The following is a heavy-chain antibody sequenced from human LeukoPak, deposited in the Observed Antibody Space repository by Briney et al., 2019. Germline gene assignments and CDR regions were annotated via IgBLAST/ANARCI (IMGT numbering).Heavy chain of an antibody. Sequence: SENLSLTCTVSSGSSSSGDYYWSWLRQPPGKGLEWNGYIYDRGSTYYNPSIKSRVTIAVDTSKNQFCLKLSSVTAADTAVYYCARDGTSPNGYYYYGMDVWGQGTTVTVSS. CDR2: IYDRGST. CDR1: SGSSSSGDYY. V-gene: IGHV4-30-4*01. D-gene: IGHD2-2*01. CDR3: ARDGTSPNGYYYYGMDV. J-gene: IGHJ6*02.